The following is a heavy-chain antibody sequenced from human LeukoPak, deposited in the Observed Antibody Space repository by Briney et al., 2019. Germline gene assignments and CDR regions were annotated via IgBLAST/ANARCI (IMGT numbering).Heavy chain of an antibody. CDR3: ARSRVSVGYYYMDV. D-gene: IGHD3-22*01. J-gene: IGHJ6*03. Sequence: GASVKVSGKASGYAFTSYGISWVRQAPGQGLEWMGWISAYIGNTNYAQKLQGRVTMTTDTSTSTAYMELRSLRSDDTAVYYCARSRVSVGYYYMDVWGKGTTVTVSS. CDR1: GYAFTSYG. V-gene: IGHV1-18*01. CDR2: ISAYIGNT.